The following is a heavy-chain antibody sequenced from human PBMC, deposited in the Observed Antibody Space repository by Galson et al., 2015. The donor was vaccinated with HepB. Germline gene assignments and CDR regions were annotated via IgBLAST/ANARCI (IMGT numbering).Heavy chain of an antibody. D-gene: IGHD5-24*01. CDR1: GYTFSRYR. Sequence: SGAEVKKPGESLKVSCKASGYTFSRYRISWVRQAPGQGLEWMGWINTYNGNTNCAKDHQGRVTLTTDTSTSTAYLDLRSLRSDDTAVYYCATGGMATIGGPTFDYWGQGTLVTVSS. CDR2: INTYNGNT. V-gene: IGHV1-18*01. CDR3: ATGGMATIGGPTFDY. J-gene: IGHJ4*02.